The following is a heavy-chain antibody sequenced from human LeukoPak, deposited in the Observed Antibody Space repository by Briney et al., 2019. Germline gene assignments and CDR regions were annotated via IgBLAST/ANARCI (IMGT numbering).Heavy chain of an antibody. CDR1: GGSFSGYY. D-gene: IGHD3-10*01. CDR2: INHSGST. Sequence: SETLSLTCAVYGGSFSGYYWSWIRQPPGKGLEWIGEINHSGSTNYNPSLKSRVTMSLDTSKNQFSLKLTSVTAADTAVYYCATSYGSGSYSLYVYWGQGTLVTVSS. V-gene: IGHV4-34*01. CDR3: ATSYGSGSYSLYVY. J-gene: IGHJ4*02.